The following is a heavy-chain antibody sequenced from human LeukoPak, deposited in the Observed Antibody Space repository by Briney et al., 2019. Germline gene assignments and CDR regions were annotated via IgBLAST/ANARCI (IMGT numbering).Heavy chain of an antibody. Sequence: PGGSLRLASAASGFILSSYNINCDRQAPGDWLEWVSSTRRSSTDIFYADSLNGRFTISTDISESQLYLQIDRLRSEQTAVYYCARLRKITFNYYYGMDVWGQGTTVTVSS. V-gene: IGHV3-21*01. CDR1: GFILSSYN. CDR2: TRRSSTDI. J-gene: IGHJ6*02. D-gene: IGHD1-14*01. CDR3: ARLRKITFNYYYGMDV.